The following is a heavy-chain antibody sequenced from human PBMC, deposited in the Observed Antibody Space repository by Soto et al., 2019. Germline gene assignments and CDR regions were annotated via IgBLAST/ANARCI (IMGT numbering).Heavy chain of an antibody. V-gene: IGHV1-2*04. D-gene: IGHD6-13*01. CDR3: ARDQYIAAAGHQHSSSAMSALDI. CDR2: INPNSGGT. CDR1: GYTFTGYY. J-gene: IGHJ3*02. Sequence: GASVKVSCKASGYTFTGYYMHWVRQAPGQGLEWMGWINPNSGGTNYAQKFQGWVTMTRDTSISTAYMELSRLRSDDTAVYYCARDQYIAAAGHQHSSSAMSALDIWGQGTMVTVSS.